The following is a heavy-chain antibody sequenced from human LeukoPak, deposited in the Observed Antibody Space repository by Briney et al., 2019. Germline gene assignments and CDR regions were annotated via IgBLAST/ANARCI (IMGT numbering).Heavy chain of an antibody. J-gene: IGHJ4*02. CDR3: AYSRSSLAAGY. Sequence: GGSLRLSCAASGFSFSSFWLSWVRQAPEKGLEWVANIKEDGSEKYYVDSVKGRFTISRDNAKKSLYLQMGSLRAEDTAVYYCAYSRSSLAAGYWGQGTPVPVSS. CDR1: GFSFSSFW. CDR2: IKEDGSEK. V-gene: IGHV3-7*03. D-gene: IGHD2-15*01.